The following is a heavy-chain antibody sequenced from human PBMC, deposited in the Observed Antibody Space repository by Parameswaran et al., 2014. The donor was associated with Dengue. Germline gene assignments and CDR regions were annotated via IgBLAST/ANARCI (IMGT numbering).Heavy chain of an antibody. V-gene: IGHV3-48*02. CDR3: VARNWTDSDGDY. D-gene: IGHD1-1*01. CDR2: IHGSSSPK. J-gene: IGHJ4*02. Sequence: VRQAPGKGLEWVSYIHGSSSPKYYAGSVKGRFTISRDNAKNSLYLEMNTLRDEDTAVYYCVARNWTDSDGDYWGRGTLVTVSS.